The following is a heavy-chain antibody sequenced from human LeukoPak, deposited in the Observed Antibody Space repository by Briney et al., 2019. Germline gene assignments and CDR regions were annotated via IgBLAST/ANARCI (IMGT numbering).Heavy chain of an antibody. CDR3: ARGGYSYGYTDWYFDL. J-gene: IGHJ2*01. Sequence: SETQSLTCTVSGGSISSYYWSWIRQPPGKGLEWIGYIYYSGSTNYNPSLKSRVTISVDTSKNQFSLKLSSVTAADTAVYYCARGGYSYGYTDWYFDLWGRGTLVTVSS. CDR2: IYYSGST. CDR1: GGSISSYY. V-gene: IGHV4-59*01. D-gene: IGHD5-18*01.